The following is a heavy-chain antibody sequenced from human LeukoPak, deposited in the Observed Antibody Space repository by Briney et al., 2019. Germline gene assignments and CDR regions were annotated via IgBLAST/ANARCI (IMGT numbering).Heavy chain of an antibody. CDR2: IIPIFGTA. J-gene: IGHJ4*02. CDR1: GYTLTGYY. CDR3: ARVATAATTIDY. D-gene: IGHD2-15*01. Sequence: SVKVSCKASGYTLTGYYMHWVRQAPGQGLEWMGGIIPIFGTANYAQKFQGRVTITTDESTSTAYMELSSLRSEDTAVYYCARVATAATTIDYWGQGTLVTVSS. V-gene: IGHV1-69*05.